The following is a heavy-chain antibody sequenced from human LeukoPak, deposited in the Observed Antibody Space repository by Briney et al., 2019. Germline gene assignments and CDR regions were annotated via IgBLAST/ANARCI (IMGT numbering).Heavy chain of an antibody. CDR3: ARLVYCSSTSCYGVFDI. D-gene: IGHD2-2*01. CDR1: GYSFTSYW. Sequence: GESLKISCKGSGYSFTSYWIGWVRQMPGKGLEWMGIIYPGDSDTRYSPSFQGQVTISADKSISTAYLQWSSLKASDTAMYYCARLVYCSSTSCYGVFDIWGQGTMVTVSS. CDR2: IYPGDSDT. J-gene: IGHJ3*02. V-gene: IGHV5-51*01.